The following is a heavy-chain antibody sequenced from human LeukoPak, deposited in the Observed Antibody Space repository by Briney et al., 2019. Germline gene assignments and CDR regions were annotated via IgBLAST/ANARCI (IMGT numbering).Heavy chain of an antibody. CDR3: AKDAVAGRYYFDY. CDR2: ISWNSGSI. V-gene: IGHV3-9*01. CDR1: GFTFDDYA. J-gene: IGHJ4*02. Sequence: GGSLRLSCAASGFTFDDYAMHWARQAPGKGLEWVSGISWNSGSIGYADSVKGRFTISRDNAKNSLYLQMNSLRAEDTALYYCAKDAVAGRYYFDYWGQGTLVTVSS. D-gene: IGHD6-19*01.